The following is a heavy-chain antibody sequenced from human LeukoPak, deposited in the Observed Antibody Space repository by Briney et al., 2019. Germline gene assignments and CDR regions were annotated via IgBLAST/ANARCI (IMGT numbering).Heavy chain of an antibody. CDR1: GFTFSSYA. J-gene: IGHJ4*02. Sequence: PGRSLRLSCAASGFTFSSYAMHWVRQAPGKGLEYVSAISSNGGSTYYANSVKGRFTISRDNSKNTLYLQMGSLRAEDMAVYCCAREGYSSSWYYFDYWGQGTLVTVSS. CDR3: AREGYSSSWYYFDY. D-gene: IGHD6-13*01. CDR2: ISSNGGST. V-gene: IGHV3-64*01.